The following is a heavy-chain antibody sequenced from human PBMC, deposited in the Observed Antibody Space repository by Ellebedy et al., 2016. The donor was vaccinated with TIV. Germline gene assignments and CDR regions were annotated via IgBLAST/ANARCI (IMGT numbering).Heavy chain of an antibody. J-gene: IGHJ6*02. CDR1: GFTFSSYG. CDR3: SRDLTTLAAAGTGIYYYTMDV. V-gene: IGHV3-49*04. Sequence: GGSLRPSXAASGFTFSSYGMHWVRQAPGKGLERVSFISSKAYGGTTEYAASVKGRFTISRDDSKSIAYLQMNSLKAEDTAVYYCSRDLTTLAAAGTGIYYYTMDVWGQGTTVTVSS. D-gene: IGHD6-13*01. CDR2: ISSKAYGGTT.